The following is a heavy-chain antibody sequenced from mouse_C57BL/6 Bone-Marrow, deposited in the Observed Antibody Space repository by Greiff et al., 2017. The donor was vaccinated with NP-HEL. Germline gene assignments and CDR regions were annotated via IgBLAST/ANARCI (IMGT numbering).Heavy chain of an antibody. J-gene: IGHJ2*01. CDR1: GYTFTDYY. Sequence: VQLQQSGPELVKPGASVKISCKASGYTFTDYYMNWVKQSHGKSLEWIGDINPNNGGISYNQKFKGKATLTVAKSSSTAYMELRSLTSEDSAVYYCARERGETYYFDYWGQGTTLTVSS. V-gene: IGHV1-26*01. CDR3: ARERGETYYFDY. CDR2: INPNNGGI.